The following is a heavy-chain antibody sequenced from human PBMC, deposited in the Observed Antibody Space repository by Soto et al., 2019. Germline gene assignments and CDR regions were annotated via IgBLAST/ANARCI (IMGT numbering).Heavy chain of an antibody. CDR3: ARGVGSGGTLRIAAFDM. CDR2: IIPIFTTT. CDR1: GGTFSNHA. D-gene: IGHD2-15*01. J-gene: IGHJ3*02. Sequence: QVHLVQSGAEVKKPGSSVKVSCKASGGTFSNHAINWVRQAPGQGLGWMGRIIPIFTTTNDPQQLQRLVTITDAEITLTGYMEVCSLKNQDTHLYYCARGVGSGGTLRIAAFDMWAPWALGYVSS. V-gene: IGHV1-69*12.